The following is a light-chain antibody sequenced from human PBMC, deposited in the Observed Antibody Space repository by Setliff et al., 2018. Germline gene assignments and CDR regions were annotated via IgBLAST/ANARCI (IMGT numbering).Light chain of an antibody. CDR1: SSDVGYYNY. V-gene: IGLV2-14*01. CDR3: SSYTSSSTRV. J-gene: IGLJ1*01. CDR2: EVS. Sequence: SALAQPASVSGSPGQSITTSCTGTSSDVGYYNYVSWYQQHPGKAPKLMIYEVSNRPSGVSNRFSGSKSGNTASLTISGLQAEDEADYYCSSYTSSSTRVFGTGTKVTVL.